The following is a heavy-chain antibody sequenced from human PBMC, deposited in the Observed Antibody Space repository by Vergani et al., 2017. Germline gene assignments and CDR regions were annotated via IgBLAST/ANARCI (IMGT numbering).Heavy chain of an antibody. J-gene: IGHJ5*02. D-gene: IGHD2-2*01. Sequence: QVQLVQSGAEVKKPGSSVKVSCKASGGTFSSYAISWVRQAPGQGLEWMGGIIPIFGTAYYAQKFQGRVTITADESTSTAYMELSSLRSEDTAVYYCARDKAYCSSTSCYTFDPWGQGTLVTVSS. CDR1: GGTFSSYA. V-gene: IGHV1-69*01. CDR2: IIPIFGTA. CDR3: ARDKAYCSSTSCYTFDP.